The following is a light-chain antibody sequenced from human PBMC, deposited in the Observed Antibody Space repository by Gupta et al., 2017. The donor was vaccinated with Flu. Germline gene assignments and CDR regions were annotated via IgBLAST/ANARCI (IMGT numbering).Light chain of an antibody. V-gene: IGKV3-11*01. CDR1: QSVSSY. CDR2: DAS. CDR3: QQRRSWPIT. Sequence: PATLSLSPGERATRSCRASQSVSSYLAWYQQKPGQAPRLLIYDASNRATGIPARFSGSGSGTDFTLTISSLEPEDFAVYYCQQRRSWPITFGQGTRLEIK. J-gene: IGKJ5*01.